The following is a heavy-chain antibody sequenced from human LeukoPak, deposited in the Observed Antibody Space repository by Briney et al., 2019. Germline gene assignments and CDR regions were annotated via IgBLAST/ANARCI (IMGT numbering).Heavy chain of an antibody. D-gene: IGHD6-13*01. CDR3: ARDPSIAAAGPYYYYGMDV. CDR1: GFTFSSYG. Sequence: GGSLRLCYAPSGFTFSSYGMHWVRQAPGKGLEWVAVIWYDGSNKYYADSVKGRFTISRDNSKNTLYLQMNSLRAEDTAVYYSARDPSIAAAGPYYYYGMDVCGQGNTVTVSS. V-gene: IGHV3-33*01. J-gene: IGHJ6*02. CDR2: IWYDGSNK.